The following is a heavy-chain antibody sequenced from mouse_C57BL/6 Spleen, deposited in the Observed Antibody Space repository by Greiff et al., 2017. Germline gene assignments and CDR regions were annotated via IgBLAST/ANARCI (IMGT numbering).Heavy chain of an antibody. J-gene: IGHJ2*01. Sequence: QVQLQQSGAELARPGASVKLSCKASGYTFTSYGISWVKQRPGQGLEWIGEILPRSGNTNNNEKFKGKATLTADKSSSTAYMELRSLTSEDSAVYFCANAYQRYYFDYWGQGTTLTVSS. CDR2: ILPRSGNT. D-gene: IGHD2-14*01. V-gene: IGHV1-81*01. CDR3: ANAYQRYYFDY. CDR1: GYTFTSYG.